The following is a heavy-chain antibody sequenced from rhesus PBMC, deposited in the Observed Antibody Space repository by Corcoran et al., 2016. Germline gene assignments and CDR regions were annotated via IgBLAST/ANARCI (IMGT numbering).Heavy chain of an antibody. CDR2: SNGGGGGT. CDR3: AKEEQRRGKTYFDY. J-gene: IGHJ4*01. Sequence: EVQLVESGGGLAKPGGSLGLSCAASGLTCSRYWRNGVRRAPGKGLEGVSASNGGGGGTNYADSVEGRFTISRDNSKNTLSLQMNSLRPEDTAVYYCAKEEQRRGKTYFDYWGQGVLVTVSS. D-gene: IGHD1-20*01. CDR1: GLTCSRYW. V-gene: IGHV3S25*01.